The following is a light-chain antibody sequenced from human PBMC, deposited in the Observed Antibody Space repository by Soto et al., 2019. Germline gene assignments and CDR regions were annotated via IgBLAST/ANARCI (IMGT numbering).Light chain of an antibody. J-gene: IGKJ1*01. Sequence: DIVMSESPLSLPVTPGEPTSISCRSSQILLHSNGDNYLDWYLQKPGQSPQLLIYLGSNRASGVPDRFSGSGSGTDFTLTISCLQSEDFATYYCQQYYSFPWTFGQGTQVDIK. CDR1: QILLHSNGDNY. CDR2: LGS. CDR3: QQYYSFPWT. V-gene: IGKV2-28*01.